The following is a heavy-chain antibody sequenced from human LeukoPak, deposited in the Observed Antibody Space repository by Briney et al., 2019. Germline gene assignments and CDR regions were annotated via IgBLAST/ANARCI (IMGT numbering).Heavy chain of an antibody. CDR1: GFTFSSYS. Sequence: GGSLRLSCAASGFTFSSYSMNWVRQAPGKGLEWVSSISSSSSYIYYADSVKGRFTISRDNAKNSLYLQMNSLRAEDTAVYYCAREFSVVVVAATPWYYYYMDVWGKGTTVTVSS. CDR2: ISSSSSYI. J-gene: IGHJ6*03. V-gene: IGHV3-21*01. D-gene: IGHD2-15*01. CDR3: AREFSVVVVAATPWYYYYMDV.